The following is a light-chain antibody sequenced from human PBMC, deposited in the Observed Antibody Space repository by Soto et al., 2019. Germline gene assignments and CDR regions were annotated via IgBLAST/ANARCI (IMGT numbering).Light chain of an antibody. J-gene: IGLJ3*02. CDR3: CSYAPGSTWV. Sequence: QSALTQPASVSGSPGQSITISCTGTNSDVGRYNLVSWYQHDPGKAPQLVIYEANKRPSGISERFSVSKSGNTASLTISGLQAEDEGHYYCCSYAPGSTWVFGGGTQLTVL. CDR1: NSDVGRYNL. V-gene: IGLV2-23*01. CDR2: EAN.